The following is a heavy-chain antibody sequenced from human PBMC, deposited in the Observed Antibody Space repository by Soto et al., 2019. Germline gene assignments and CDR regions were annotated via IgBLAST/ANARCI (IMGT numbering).Heavy chain of an antibody. CDR3: ARLPLSIAARPSGNDYFYYGMDV. CDR1: GGSISSGDYF. V-gene: IGHV4-30-4*01. D-gene: IGHD6-6*01. J-gene: IGHJ6*02. Sequence: SETLSLTCTVSGGSISSGDYFWSWIRQPPGKGLEWIGYISHSGTTYYNPSLNSRVTISVGASKNLFSLRLSSVTAADAAVYYCARLPLSIAARPSGNDYFYYGMDVWGQGTTVTVS. CDR2: ISHSGTT.